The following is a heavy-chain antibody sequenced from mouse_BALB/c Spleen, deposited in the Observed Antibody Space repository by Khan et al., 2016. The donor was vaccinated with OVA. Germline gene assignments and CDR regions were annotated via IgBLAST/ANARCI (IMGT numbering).Heavy chain of an antibody. J-gene: IGHJ2*01. Sequence: QVQLKQSGAELAKPGASVKMSCKASGYTFINYWMNWVKQRPGQGLEWIGYINPTTGYTEYNQKFKDKATLTADKSSSTAHMQLSSLTSEDSAVYYCARRDLRWDFDYWGQGTTLTVSS. D-gene: IGHD1-1*01. V-gene: IGHV1-7*01. CDR3: ARRDLRWDFDY. CDR1: GYTFINYW. CDR2: INPTTGYT.